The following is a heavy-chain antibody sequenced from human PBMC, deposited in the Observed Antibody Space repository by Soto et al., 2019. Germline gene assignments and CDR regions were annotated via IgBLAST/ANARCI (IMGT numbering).Heavy chain of an antibody. CDR3: AREVLWSRYFDY. Sequence: QVQLVKSGGGVVQPGRSLRLSCAASGFIFSNYVMYWVRQAPGKGLEWVAFMSYDGTTKYYADSVKGRFTISRDNSKNALYLQMNNLRPEDTGVYYCAREVLWSRYFDYWGQGTLVTVSS. CDR2: MSYDGTTK. J-gene: IGHJ4*02. CDR1: GFIFSNYV. D-gene: IGHD2-21*01. V-gene: IGHV3-30-3*01.